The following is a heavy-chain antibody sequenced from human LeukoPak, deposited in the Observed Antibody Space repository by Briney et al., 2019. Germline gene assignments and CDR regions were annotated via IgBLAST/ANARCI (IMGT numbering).Heavy chain of an antibody. CDR2: ISAYNSNT. CDR1: GYTFTNYG. V-gene: IGHV1-18*01. Sequence: ASVKVSCKASGYTFTNYGITWVRQAPGQGLEWMGWISAYNSNTNYAQKFQGRVTMTTDTSTSTAYMELRGLRSDDTAVYYCARGHYYYDSSGYYPLEYWGQGTLVTVSS. D-gene: IGHD3-22*01. CDR3: ARGHYYYDSSGYYPLEY. J-gene: IGHJ4*02.